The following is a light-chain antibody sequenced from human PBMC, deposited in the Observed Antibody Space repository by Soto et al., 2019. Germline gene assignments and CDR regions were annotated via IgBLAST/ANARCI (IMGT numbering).Light chain of an antibody. Sequence: DIQMTQSPSSLSASFGDRVTITCRASQGIGVYLAWFQQKPGNAPKLLIYAASTLRSGVPSRFSGSGSGTDFTLTISSLQPEDFATYSCQKHNSAPLTFDGGTKVEIK. J-gene: IGKJ4*01. CDR1: QGIGVY. CDR3: QKHNSAPLT. V-gene: IGKV1-27*01. CDR2: AAS.